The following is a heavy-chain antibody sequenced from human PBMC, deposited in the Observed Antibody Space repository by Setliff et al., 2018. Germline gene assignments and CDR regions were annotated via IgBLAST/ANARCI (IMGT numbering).Heavy chain of an antibody. D-gene: IGHD6-13*01. CDR1: GYIFTNYW. CDR2: IFPGDSDA. V-gene: IGHV5-51*01. J-gene: IGHJ5*02. Sequence: PGESLKISCQGSGYIFTNYWIGWVRHRPGKGLEWMGIIFPGDSDARYSPSFQGQVTISVDKSINTAYLQWTSLKASDTAIDYCARHGDLASAGSGGHNWFNPWGQGTLVTVSS. CDR3: ARHGDLASAGSGGHNWFNP.